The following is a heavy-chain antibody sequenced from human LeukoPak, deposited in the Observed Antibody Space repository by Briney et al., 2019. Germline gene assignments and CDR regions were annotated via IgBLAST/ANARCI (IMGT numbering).Heavy chain of an antibody. CDR1: GYTFTSYY. CDR3: ARDRPAGLYGDYGMDV. CDR2: INPSGGST. D-gene: IGHD4-17*01. Sequence: ASVNVSCTASGYTFTSYYMHWVRQAPGQGLEWMGIINPSGGSTSYAQKFQGRVTMTRDTSTSTVYMELSSLRSEDTAVYYCARDRPAGLYGDYGMDVWGQGTTVTVSS. J-gene: IGHJ6*02. V-gene: IGHV1-46*01.